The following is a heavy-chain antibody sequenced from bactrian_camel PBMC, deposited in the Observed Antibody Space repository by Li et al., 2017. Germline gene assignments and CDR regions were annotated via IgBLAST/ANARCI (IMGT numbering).Heavy chain of an antibody. CDR3: AAVRYGGSWYPLCRARSADFGY. CDR1: DYTYC. V-gene: IGHV3S53*01. Sequence: VQLVESGGGSVQAGGSLTLSCAASDYTYCVAWFRQAPGNDRERVAQITSDGVREYADFVKGRFTISKDNTKNTLYLQMNNLKPEDTAMYYCAAVRYGGSWYPLCRARSADFGYWGQGTQVTVS. J-gene: IGHJ6*01. D-gene: IGHD6*01. CDR2: ITSDGVR.